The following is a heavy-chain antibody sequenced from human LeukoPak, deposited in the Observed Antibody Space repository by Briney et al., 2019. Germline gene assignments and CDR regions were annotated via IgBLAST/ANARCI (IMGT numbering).Heavy chain of an antibody. CDR1: GYSISSGYY. V-gene: IGHV4-38-2*02. D-gene: IGHD7-27*01. CDR2: IYHSGST. Sequence: SETLSLTCTVSGYSISSGYYWGWIRQPPGKGLEWIGSIYHSGSTYYNPSLKSRVTISVDTSKNQFSLKLSSVTAADTAVYYCASPLGRSEYAFDIWGQGTMVTASP. J-gene: IGHJ3*02. CDR3: ASPLGRSEYAFDI.